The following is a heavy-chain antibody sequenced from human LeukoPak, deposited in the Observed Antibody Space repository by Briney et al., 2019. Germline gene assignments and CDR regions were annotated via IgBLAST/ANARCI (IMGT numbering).Heavy chain of an antibody. CDR2: IYPGDSDT. CDR3: ARPMATTSFSDAFDI. CDR1: GYSFTSYW. D-gene: IGHD5-24*01. J-gene: IGHJ3*02. Sequence: GESLKISCXGSGYSFTSYWIGWVRQMPGKGLEWVGIIYPGDSDTRYSPSFQGQVTISADKSISTAYLQWSSLKASDTAMYYCARPMATTSFSDAFDIWSQGTMVTVSS. V-gene: IGHV5-51*01.